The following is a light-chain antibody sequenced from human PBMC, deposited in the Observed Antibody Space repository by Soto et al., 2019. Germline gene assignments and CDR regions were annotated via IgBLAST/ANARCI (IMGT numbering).Light chain of an antibody. CDR1: QTISSW. Sequence: DIQMTQSPSTLSGSVGDRVTITCRASQTISSWLAWYQQKPGKAPKLLIYKASTLKSGVPSRFSGSGSGTEFTLTISSLQPDDFAHYSCQHYNSYSEAFGQGTKVDIK. CDR3: QHYNSYSEA. CDR2: KAS. J-gene: IGKJ1*01. V-gene: IGKV1-5*03.